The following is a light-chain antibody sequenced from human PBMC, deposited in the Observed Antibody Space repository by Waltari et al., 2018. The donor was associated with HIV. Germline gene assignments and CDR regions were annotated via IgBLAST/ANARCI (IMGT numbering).Light chain of an antibody. CDR1: KLGDKY. J-gene: IGLJ2*01. V-gene: IGLV3-1*01. CDR2: QDR. CDR3: QAWDSSTVV. Sequence: SYELTQPPSVSVSPGQTASITCSGDKLGDKYACWYQQKPGQSPWLVIYQDRKRPSGIPGRFSGSNSGNTAPLTNSGTQAMDEADYYCQAWDSSTVVFGGGTKLTVL.